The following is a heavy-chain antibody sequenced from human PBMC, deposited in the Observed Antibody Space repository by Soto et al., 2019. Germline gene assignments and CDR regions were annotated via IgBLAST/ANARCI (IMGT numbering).Heavy chain of an antibody. Sequence: GASVKVSCKASGYTFTSYGISWVRQAPGQGLEWMGWISAYNGNTNYAQKLQGRVTMTTDTSTSTAYMELRSLRSDDTAVYYCARDYGLYYDILTGYYPIDYWGQGTLVTVSS. CDR1: GYTFTSYG. J-gene: IGHJ4*02. D-gene: IGHD3-9*01. CDR2: ISAYNGNT. V-gene: IGHV1-18*01. CDR3: ARDYGLYYDILTGYYPIDY.